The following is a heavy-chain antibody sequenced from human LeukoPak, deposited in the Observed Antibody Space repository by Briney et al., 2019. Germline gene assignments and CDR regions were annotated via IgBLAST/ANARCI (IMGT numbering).Heavy chain of an antibody. V-gene: IGHV4-59*01. CDR1: GGSISSYY. CDR3: ASLGDYYFDY. J-gene: IGHJ4*02. Sequence: ETSETLSLTCTVSGGSISSYYWNWIRQPPGKGLEWIGYIYYSGSTNYNPSLKSRVTISVDTSKNQFSLKLSSVTAADTAAYYCASLGDYYFDYWGQGTLVTVPS. D-gene: IGHD3-16*01. CDR2: IYYSGST.